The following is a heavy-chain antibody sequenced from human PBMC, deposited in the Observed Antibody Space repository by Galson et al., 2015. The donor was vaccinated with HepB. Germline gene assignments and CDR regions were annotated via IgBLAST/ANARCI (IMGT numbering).Heavy chain of an antibody. J-gene: IGHJ5*02. CDR3: ALEAGSSSEWPYQNWFDP. V-gene: IGHV3-23*01. CDR1: GFTFSSYA. Sequence: SLRLSCAASGFTFSSYAMSWVRQAPGKGLEWVSGISGSGSNTYYADSVKGRFTISRDNPRTTLYLQMNSLRVDDTAKYYCALEAGSSSEWPYQNWFDPWGQGTLVTVSS. D-gene: IGHD6-19*01. CDR2: ISGSGSNT.